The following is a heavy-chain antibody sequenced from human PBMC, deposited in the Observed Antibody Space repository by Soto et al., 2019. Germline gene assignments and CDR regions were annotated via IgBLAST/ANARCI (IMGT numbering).Heavy chain of an antibody. J-gene: IGHJ4*02. V-gene: IGHV1-69*13. D-gene: IGHD3-22*01. CDR2: IIPLFGTA. Sequence: ASVKVSCKASGGTFNKYTIDWVRQAPGQGLEWMGGIIPLFGTANYAQKFQGRVTITADEAATTAYMELSSLRSEDTAVYYCARQFDYDTSGYYYAYWGQGTLVT. CDR1: GGTFNKYT. CDR3: ARQFDYDTSGYYYAY.